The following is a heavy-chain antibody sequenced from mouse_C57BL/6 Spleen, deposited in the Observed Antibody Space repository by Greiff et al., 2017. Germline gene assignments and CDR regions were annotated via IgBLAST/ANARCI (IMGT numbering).Heavy chain of an antibody. CDR1: GYAFTNYL. V-gene: IGHV1-54*01. CDR3: AGGGDYDGGPWFAY. CDR2: INPGSGGT. D-gene: IGHD2-4*01. Sequence: QVQLQQSGAELVRPGTSVKVSCKASGYAFTNYLIEWVKQRPGQGLEWIGVINPGSGGTNYNEKFKGKATLTADKSSSTAYMQLSSLTSEDSAVYFCAGGGDYDGGPWFAYWGQGTLVTVSA. J-gene: IGHJ3*01.